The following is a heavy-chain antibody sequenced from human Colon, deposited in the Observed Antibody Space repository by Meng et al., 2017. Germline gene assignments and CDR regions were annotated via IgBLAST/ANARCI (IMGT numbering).Heavy chain of an antibody. CDR2: INHSGST. V-gene: IGHV4-34*01. CDR1: GGSFSGYY. J-gene: IGHJ5*02. Sequence: HVQHPRGGAGRCQPSGPLSLPCAVYGGSFSGYYWSWIRQPPGKGLEWIGEINHSGSTNYNPSLKSRVTISVDTSKNQFSLKLSSVTAADTAVYYCARGRYSGYLPWGQGTLVTVSS. CDR3: ARGRYSGYLP. D-gene: IGHD5-12*01.